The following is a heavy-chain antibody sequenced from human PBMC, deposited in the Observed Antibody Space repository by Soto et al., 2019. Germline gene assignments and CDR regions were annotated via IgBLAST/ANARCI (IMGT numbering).Heavy chain of an antibody. Sequence: GASVKVSCKASGYTFTSYGISRVRQAPGQGLEWMGWISAYNGNTNYAQKLQGRVTMTTDTSTSTAYMELRSLRSDDTAVYYCAILGYYYGSGSSRETDYWGQGTLVTVSS. CDR1: GYTFTSYG. J-gene: IGHJ4*02. CDR3: AILGYYYGSGSSRETDY. D-gene: IGHD3-10*01. V-gene: IGHV1-18*01. CDR2: ISAYNGNT.